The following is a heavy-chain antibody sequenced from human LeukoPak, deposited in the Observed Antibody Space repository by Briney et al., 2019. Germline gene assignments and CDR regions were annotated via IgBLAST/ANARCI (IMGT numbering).Heavy chain of an antibody. D-gene: IGHD3-9*01. Sequence: ASVKVSCKVSGYTLTELSMHWVPQAPGKGLEWMGGFDPEDGETIYAQKFQGRVTMTEDTSTDTAYMELSSLRSEDTAVYYCATDKCTGCRGRYFRWGQGTLVTVSS. V-gene: IGHV1-24*01. CDR2: FDPEDGET. CDR1: GYTLTELS. CDR3: ATDKCTGCRGRYFR. J-gene: IGHJ4*02.